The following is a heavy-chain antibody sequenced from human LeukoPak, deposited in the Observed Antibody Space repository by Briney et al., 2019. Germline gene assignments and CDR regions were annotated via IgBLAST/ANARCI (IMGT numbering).Heavy chain of an antibody. V-gene: IGHV1-69*05. CDR1: GGTFSSYA. J-gene: IGHJ3*02. Sequence: SVKVSCKASGGTFSSYAISWVRQAPGQGLEWMGRIIPIFGTANYAQKFQGRVTITTDESTSTAYMELSSLRSEDAAVYYCARKVVNTPAAFDIWGQGTMVTVSS. D-gene: IGHD3-22*01. CDR3: ARKVVNTPAAFDI. CDR2: IIPIFGTA.